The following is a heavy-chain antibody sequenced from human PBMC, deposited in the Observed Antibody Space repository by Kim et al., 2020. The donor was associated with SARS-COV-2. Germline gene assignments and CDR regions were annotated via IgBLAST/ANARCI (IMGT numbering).Heavy chain of an antibody. D-gene: IGHD2-15*01. J-gene: IGHJ2*01. Sequence: GGSLRLSCAASGFTFSTYAMTWVRQAPGKGLEWVASISASSDEAYYADSVKGRFTISRDNSKNTLFLQMSSLRAEDTAAYYCVKGTPSIYGKLYYWY. CDR1: GFTFSTYA. CDR2: ISASSDEA. CDR3: VKGTPSIYGKLYYWY. V-gene: IGHV3-23*01.